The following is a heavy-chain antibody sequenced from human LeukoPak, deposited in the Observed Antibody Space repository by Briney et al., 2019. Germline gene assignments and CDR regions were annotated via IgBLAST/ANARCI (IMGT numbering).Heavy chain of an antibody. J-gene: IGHJ6*03. CDR2: INPSGGST. Sequence: ASVKVSCKASGYTFTAYSMYWVRQAPGQGLQWMGIINPSGGSTTYAQKFQGRVTMTRDMSTSTAYMELSSLRSEDTAVYYCARRGFGEVSATFYYYMDVWGKGTTVTVSS. V-gene: IGHV1-46*01. CDR3: ARRGFGEVSATFYYYMDV. CDR1: GYTFTAYS. D-gene: IGHD3-10*01.